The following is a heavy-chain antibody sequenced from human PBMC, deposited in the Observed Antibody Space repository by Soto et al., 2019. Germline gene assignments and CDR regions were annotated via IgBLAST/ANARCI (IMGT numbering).Heavy chain of an antibody. V-gene: IGHV3-48*02. D-gene: IGHD6-13*01. CDR3: AIHYSSSWNKPAHFEY. Sequence: GGSLRLSCAASGFTFSTYSMNWGRQAPGKGLEWVSYIGSGVSVIYYADSVKGRFTISRDNAKNSLYLQMNSLRDEDTAVYYCAIHYSSSWNKPAHFEYWGQGTMVTVA. CDR1: GFTFSTYS. J-gene: IGHJ4*02. CDR2: IGSGVSVI.